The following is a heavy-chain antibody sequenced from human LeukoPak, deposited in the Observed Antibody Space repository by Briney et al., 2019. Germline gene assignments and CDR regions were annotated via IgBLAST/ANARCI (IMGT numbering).Heavy chain of an antibody. V-gene: IGHV1-69*05. CDR1: GGTFSSYA. J-gene: IGHJ3*02. CDR2: IIPIFGTA. CDR3: AIEGATIDAFDI. Sequence: GASVKVSCKASGGTFSSYAISWVRQAPGQGLEWVGGIIPIFGTANYAQKFQGRVTITTDESTSTAYMELSSLRSEDTAVYYCAIEGATIDAFDIWGQGTMVTVSS. D-gene: IGHD3-16*01.